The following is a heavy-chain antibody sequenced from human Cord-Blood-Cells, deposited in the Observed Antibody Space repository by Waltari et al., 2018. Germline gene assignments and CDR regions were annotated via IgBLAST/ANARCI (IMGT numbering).Heavy chain of an antibody. V-gene: IGHV3-30-3*01. CDR2: ISYDGSNK. CDR3: ARDRRGAFDY. Sequence: QVQLVESGGGVVQPGRSLRLSCAASGFTFSSYAMHWVRQAPGKGLGWVAVISYDGSNKYYADSVKGRFTIARDNSKNTLYLQMNSLRAEDTAVYYCARDRRGAFDYWGQGTLVTVSS. CDR1: GFTFSSYA. D-gene: IGHD3-10*01. J-gene: IGHJ4*02.